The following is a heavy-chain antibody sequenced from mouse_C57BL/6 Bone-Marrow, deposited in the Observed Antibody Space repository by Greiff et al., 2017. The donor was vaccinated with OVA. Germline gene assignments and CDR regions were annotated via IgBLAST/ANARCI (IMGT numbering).Heavy chain of an antibody. V-gene: IGHV1-63*01. J-gene: IGHJ3*01. CDR2: IYPGGGYT. CDR3: ARKGLYYGSSHGAWFAY. Sequence: QVHVKQSGAELVRPGTSVKMSCKASGYTFTNYWIGWAKQRPGHGLEWIGDIYPGGGYTNYNEKFKGKATLTADKSSSTAYMQFSSLTSEDSAIYYCARKGLYYGSSHGAWFAYWGQGTLVTVSA. D-gene: IGHD1-1*01. CDR1: GYTFTNYW.